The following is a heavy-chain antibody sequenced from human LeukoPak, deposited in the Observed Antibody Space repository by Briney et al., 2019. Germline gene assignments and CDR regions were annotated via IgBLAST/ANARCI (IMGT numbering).Heavy chain of an antibody. J-gene: IGHJ4*02. V-gene: IGHV4-4*02. D-gene: IGHD2-8*02. CDR1: GGSISSTSNW. CDR3: ARDLRDCTEGYCYPYYFDS. CDR2: IYFSGST. Sequence: PSETLSLTCAVSGGSISSTSNWWSWVRQPPGKGLEWIGEIYFSGSTTYNPSLKSRLSMSVDKSKNQFSLKLNSVTAADTAVYYCARDLRDCTEGYCYPYYFDSWGQGTLVTVSS.